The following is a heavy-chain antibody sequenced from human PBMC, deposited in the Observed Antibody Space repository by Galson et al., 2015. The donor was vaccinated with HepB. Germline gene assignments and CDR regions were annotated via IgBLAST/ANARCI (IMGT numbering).Heavy chain of an antibody. J-gene: IGHJ4*02. CDR2: IKSKAHGGTR. D-gene: IGHD5-24*01. CDR1: GLPFSNAW. CDR3: ATGEDGHSH. V-gene: IGHV3-15*01. Sequence: SLRLSCAASGLPFSNAWMNWVRQAPGKGLEWVGRIKSKAHGGTRDYAAPVKGRFTVSRDDSTDTLYLQMNSVTTEDTAVYYCATGEDGHSHWGQGTLVTVSS.